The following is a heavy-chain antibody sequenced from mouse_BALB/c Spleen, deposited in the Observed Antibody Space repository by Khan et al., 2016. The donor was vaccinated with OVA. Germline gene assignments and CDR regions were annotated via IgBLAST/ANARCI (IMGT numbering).Heavy chain of an antibody. J-gene: IGHJ4*01. V-gene: IGHV2-6-1*01. Sequence: QMQLEESGPGLVAPSQSLSITCTISGFSLTNYGVHWVRQPPGKGLEWLVVIWSDGSATYNSALKSRLSISKDNSKSQVFLKMNSLHTDDTAMYYCARQPYYHYYIMDYWGQGTSVTVSS. CDR2: IWSDGSA. CDR1: GFSLTNYG. D-gene: IGHD2-10*01. CDR3: ARQPYYHYYIMDY.